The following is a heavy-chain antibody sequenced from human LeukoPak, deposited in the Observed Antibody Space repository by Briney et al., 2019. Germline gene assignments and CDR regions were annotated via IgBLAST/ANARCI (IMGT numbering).Heavy chain of an antibody. D-gene: IGHD3-22*01. V-gene: IGHV1-18*01. CDR3: ASVVTYYYDSSGYPRYNWFDP. CDR2: ISAYNGNA. Sequence: ASVKVSCKASGYTFTSYGISWVRQAPGQGLEWMGWISAYNGNANYAQKLQGRVTVTTDTSTSTAYMELRSLRSDDTAVYYCASVVTYYYDSSGYPRYNWFDPWGQGTLVTVSS. CDR1: GYTFTSYG. J-gene: IGHJ5*02.